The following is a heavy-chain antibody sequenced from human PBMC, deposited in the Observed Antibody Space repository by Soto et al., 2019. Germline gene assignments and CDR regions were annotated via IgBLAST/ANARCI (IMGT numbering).Heavy chain of an antibody. CDR3: ARRAETNGWNGFGADKYYFDF. Sequence: ASLKGSCKAAGYTFTRYVIYWVRQATGQGLEWMGWMNPNTGNSGYAQKFQGRVTMTSDTSISTAHMELSSLRSEDTAVYYCARRAETNGWNGFGADKYYFDFWGQGTLVTVSS. J-gene: IGHJ4*02. D-gene: IGHD1-1*01. CDR1: GYTFTRYV. V-gene: IGHV1-8*01. CDR2: MNPNTGNS.